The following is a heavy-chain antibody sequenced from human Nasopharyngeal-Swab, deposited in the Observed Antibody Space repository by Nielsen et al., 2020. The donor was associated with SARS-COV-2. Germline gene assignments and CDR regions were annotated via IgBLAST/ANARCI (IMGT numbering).Heavy chain of an antibody. Sequence: GGSLRLSCAASGFTFSDSAIHWVRQASGKGLEWVGRIRNKGNSYATAYAASVKGRFTISRDDSKNTAYLQMNSLITEDTAVYYCTRCGGSCYTGKDYWGQGTLVTVSS. CDR1: GFTFSDSA. D-gene: IGHD2-15*01. V-gene: IGHV3-73*01. CDR3: TRCGGSCYTGKDY. J-gene: IGHJ4*02. CDR2: IRNKGNSYAT.